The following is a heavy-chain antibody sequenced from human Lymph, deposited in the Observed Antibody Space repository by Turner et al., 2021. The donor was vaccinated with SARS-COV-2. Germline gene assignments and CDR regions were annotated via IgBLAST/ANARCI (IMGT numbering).Heavy chain of an antibody. D-gene: IGHD3-10*01. CDR3: ARVLKIPRELLWFGEPEGDNWFDP. CDR2: IYTSGST. CDR1: GGSISSYY. Sequence: QVQLQESGPGLVKPSETLSLTCTVSGGSISSYYWSWTRQPAGKGLEWIGRIYTSGSTNYNPSLKSRVTMSVDTSKSQFSLKLSSVTAADTAVYYCARVLKIPRELLWFGEPEGDNWFDPWGQGTLVTVSS. V-gene: IGHV4-4*07. J-gene: IGHJ5*02.